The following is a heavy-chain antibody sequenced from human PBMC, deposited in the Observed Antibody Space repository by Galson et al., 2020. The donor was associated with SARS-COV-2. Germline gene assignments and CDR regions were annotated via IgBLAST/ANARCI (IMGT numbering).Heavy chain of an antibody. CDR3: AKDSDSSGYINDAFDI. D-gene: IGHD3-22*01. V-gene: IGHV3-23*01. Sequence: QLGESLKISCAASGFTFSSYAMSWVRQAPGKGLEWVSAISGSGGSTYYADSVKGRFTISRDNSKNTLYLQMNSLRAEDTAVYYCAKDSDSSGYINDAFDIWGQGTMVTVSS. CDR1: GFTFSSYA. CDR2: ISGSGGST. J-gene: IGHJ3*02.